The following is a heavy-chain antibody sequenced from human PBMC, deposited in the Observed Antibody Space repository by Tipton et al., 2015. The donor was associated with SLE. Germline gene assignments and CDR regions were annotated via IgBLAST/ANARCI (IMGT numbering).Heavy chain of an antibody. J-gene: IGHJ3*01. CDR3: ARDDWKAGDSFDV. Sequence: GLVKPSQTLSLTCAISGDSVSSNSAAWNWIRQSPSRGLEWLGRTYFRSKWYNDYAVSVKSRITINPDTSKNQFSLHLFSVTPEDTAVYFCARDDWKAGDSFDVWGQGTMVTVSS. V-gene: IGHV6-1*01. CDR2: TYFRSKWYN. CDR1: GDSVSSNSAA. D-gene: IGHD1-1*01.